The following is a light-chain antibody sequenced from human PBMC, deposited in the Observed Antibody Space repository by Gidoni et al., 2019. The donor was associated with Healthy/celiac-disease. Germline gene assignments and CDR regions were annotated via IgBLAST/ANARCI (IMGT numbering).Light chain of an antibody. Sequence: DIVMTQSPDSLAVSLGETATINCKSSQSVLYSSNNKNYLACYQQKPGQPPKLLIYRASTRESGVPDRFSGSGSGTDFTLTISSLQAEDVAVYYCQQYYSTPPAFGQGTKVEIK. V-gene: IGKV4-1*01. J-gene: IGKJ1*01. CDR3: QQYYSTPPA. CDR2: RAS. CDR1: QSVLYSSNNKNY.